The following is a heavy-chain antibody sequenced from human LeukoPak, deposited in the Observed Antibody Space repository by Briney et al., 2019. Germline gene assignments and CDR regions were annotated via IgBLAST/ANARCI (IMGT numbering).Heavy chain of an antibody. D-gene: IGHD3-10*01. Sequence: ASVKVSCKASGYTFTGYYLHWVRQAPGQGLEWMGWIHPNTGDTNFAQNFQGRVTMTRDTSSSTAYMELSRLRSDDTAVYYCAGLVGDSSLDCWGQGTLVTVSS. CDR2: IHPNTGDT. CDR3: AGLVGDSSLDC. CDR1: GYTFTGYY. V-gene: IGHV1-2*02. J-gene: IGHJ4*02.